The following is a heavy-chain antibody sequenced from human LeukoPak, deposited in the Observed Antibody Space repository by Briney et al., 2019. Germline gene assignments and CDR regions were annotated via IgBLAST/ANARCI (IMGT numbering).Heavy chain of an antibody. D-gene: IGHD6-13*01. V-gene: IGHV3-30-3*01. J-gene: IGHJ4*02. CDR3: ARDNKARIAAAPLGY. CDR2: ISYDGSNK. Sequence: GRSLRLSCAASGFTFSSYAMHWVRQAPGKGLEWVAVISYDGSNKYYADSVKGRFTISRDNSKNTLYLQMNSLRSEDTAVYYCARDNKARIAAAPLGYWGQGTLVTVSS. CDR1: GFTFSSYA.